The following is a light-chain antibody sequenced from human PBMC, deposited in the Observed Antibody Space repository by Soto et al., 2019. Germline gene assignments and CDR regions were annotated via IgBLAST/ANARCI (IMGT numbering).Light chain of an antibody. CDR2: DVS. Sequence: QSALTQPASVSGSLGQSITISCTGTSSDVGGYDYVSWYQQHPGKAPKLMIYDVSNRPSGVSTRFSGSKSGNTASLTIFGLQAEDEADYYCCSYTSSSTRVFGGGTKLTVL. CDR1: SSDVGGYDY. J-gene: IGLJ2*01. CDR3: CSYTSSSTRV. V-gene: IGLV2-14*01.